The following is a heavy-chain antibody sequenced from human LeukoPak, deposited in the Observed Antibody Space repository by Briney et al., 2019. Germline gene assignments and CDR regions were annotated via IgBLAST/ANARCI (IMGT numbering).Heavy chain of an antibody. CDR3: ARDRGVAYCSGGNCLTPPYDY. D-gene: IGHD2-15*01. J-gene: IGHJ4*02. V-gene: IGHV4-38-2*02. Sequence: SETLSLTCTVSGFSISRGHYWGWIRQPPGKGLEWIGSIYHSGNTFYNPSLNSRVTISVDTSKNQFSLKLSSVTAADTAVYYCARDRGVAYCSGGNCLTPPYDYWGQGTLVTVSS. CDR1: GFSISRGHY. CDR2: IYHSGNT.